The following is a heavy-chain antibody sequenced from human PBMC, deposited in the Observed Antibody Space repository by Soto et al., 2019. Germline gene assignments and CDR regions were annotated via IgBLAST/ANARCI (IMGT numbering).Heavy chain of an antibody. CDR1: GYTFTAYG. V-gene: IGHV1-3*04. Sequence: ASVKVSCKASGYTFTAYGIHWVRQAPGQRLEWMGWINTGNGHTKYSQKFHGRVTITRDTSARTAYMELNSLRSEDTAVYYCASRGYDFWSGLDPWGQGTLVTVSS. J-gene: IGHJ5*02. CDR3: ASRGYDFWSGLDP. CDR2: INTGNGHT. D-gene: IGHD3-3*01.